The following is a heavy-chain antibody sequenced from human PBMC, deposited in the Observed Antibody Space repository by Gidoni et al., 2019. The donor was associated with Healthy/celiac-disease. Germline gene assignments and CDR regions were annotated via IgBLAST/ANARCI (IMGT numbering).Heavy chain of an antibody. Sequence: QVQLVQSGSEVKKPGASVTVSCTASGYTFTIYYIHWVRQSPGQGLEWMGIINPSGGSTSYAQKCQGRVTMTRDTSTSTVYMELSSLRSEDTAVYYCARGGIFGVVTQHYLKPFDYWGQGTLVTVSS. CDR3: ARGGIFGVVTQHYLKPFDY. V-gene: IGHV1-46*03. CDR1: GYTFTIYY. CDR2: INPSGGST. J-gene: IGHJ4*02. D-gene: IGHD3-3*01.